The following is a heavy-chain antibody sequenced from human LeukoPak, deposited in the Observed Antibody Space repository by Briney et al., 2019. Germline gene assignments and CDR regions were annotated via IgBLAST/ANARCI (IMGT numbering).Heavy chain of an antibody. D-gene: IGHD3-22*01. V-gene: IGHV3-21*01. Sequence: GGSLRLSCAASGFIFSGYNMNWVRQAPGRGLEWVSSISSNSKSINYADSVKGRFTISRDNANNSVFLQMNSLRAEDTAVYYCARGRIPAYYDRSGYFNYWGQGSLVTVSS. CDR1: GFIFSGYN. J-gene: IGHJ4*02. CDR3: ARGRIPAYYDRSGYFNY. CDR2: ISSNSKSI.